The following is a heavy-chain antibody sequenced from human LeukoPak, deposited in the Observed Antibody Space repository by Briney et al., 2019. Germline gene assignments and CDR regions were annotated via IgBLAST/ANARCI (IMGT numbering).Heavy chain of an antibody. CDR3: ARDKRWLQSQFDY. CDR2: INHSGST. CDR1: GGSFSGYY. V-gene: IGHV4-34*01. D-gene: IGHD5-24*01. J-gene: IGHJ4*02. Sequence: SETLSLTCAVYGGSFSGYYWSWIRQPPGKGLEWIGEINHSGSTNYNPSLKSRVTISVDTSKTQFSLKLSSVTAADTAVYYCARDKRWLQSQFDYWGQGTLVTVSS.